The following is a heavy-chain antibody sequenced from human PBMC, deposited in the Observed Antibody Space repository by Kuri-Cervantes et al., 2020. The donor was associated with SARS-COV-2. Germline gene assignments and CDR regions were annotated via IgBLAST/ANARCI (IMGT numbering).Heavy chain of an antibody. D-gene: IGHD6-19*01. V-gene: IGHV3-23*01. CDR1: GFTFSGYA. CDR3: AEASSGWYIVGWFDP. Sequence: GESLKISCAASGFTFSGYAMSWVRQAPGKGLEWVSAISGSGGSTYYADSVKGRFTISRDNSKNTLYLQMNSLRAEDTAVYYCAEASSGWYIVGWFDPWGQGTLVTVSS. CDR2: ISGSGGST. J-gene: IGHJ5*02.